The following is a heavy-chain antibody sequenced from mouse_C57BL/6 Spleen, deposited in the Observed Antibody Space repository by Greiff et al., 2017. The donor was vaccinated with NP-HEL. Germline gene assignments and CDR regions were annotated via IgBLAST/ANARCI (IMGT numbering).Heavy chain of an antibody. CDR2: IYPGDGDT. V-gene: IGHV1-82*01. J-gene: IGHJ2*01. D-gene: IGHD1-1*01. Sequence: VQLVESGPELVKPGASVKISCKASGYAFSSSWMHWVKQRPGQGLEWIGRIYPGDGDTNYNGKFKGKATLTADKSSSTAYMQLSRLTSEESAVYFCARSGYYGLGDWGQGTTLSVTS. CDR1: GYAFSSSW. CDR3: ARSGYYGLGD.